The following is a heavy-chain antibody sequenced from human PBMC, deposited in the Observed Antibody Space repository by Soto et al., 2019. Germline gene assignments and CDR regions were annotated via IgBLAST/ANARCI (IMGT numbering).Heavy chain of an antibody. CDR1: GFTVSSNY. Sequence: PGGSLRLSCAASGFTVSSNYMSWVRQAPGKGLEWVSVIYSGGRTDYADSVKGRFTISRDNSRNTLYLQMNTLRAEDTAVYYCARDRDSGYHYETCRYYYYYMDVWGKGTTVTVSS. J-gene: IGHJ6*03. V-gene: IGHV3-66*01. CDR3: ARDRDSGYHYETCRYYYYYMDV. D-gene: IGHD5-12*01. CDR2: IYSGGRT.